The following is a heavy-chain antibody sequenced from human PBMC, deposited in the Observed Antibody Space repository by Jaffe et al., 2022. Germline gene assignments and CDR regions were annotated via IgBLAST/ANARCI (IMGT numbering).Heavy chain of an antibody. Sequence: EVQLLESGGGLVQPGGSLRLSCAASGFTFSSYAMSWVRQAPGKGLEWVSAISGSGGSTYYADSVKGRFTISRDNSKNTLYLQMNSLRAEDTAVYYCAKTHPGRYGDYFAEYFQHWGQGTLVTVSS. CDR1: GFTFSSYA. CDR3: AKTHPGRYGDYFAEYFQH. CDR2: ISGSGGST. V-gene: IGHV3-23*01. J-gene: IGHJ1*01. D-gene: IGHD4-17*01.